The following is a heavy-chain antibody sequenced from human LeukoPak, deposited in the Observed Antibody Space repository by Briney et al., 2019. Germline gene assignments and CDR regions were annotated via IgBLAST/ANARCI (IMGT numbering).Heavy chain of an antibody. CDR3: AMSYDSSGYDAFDI. J-gene: IGHJ3*02. D-gene: IGHD3-22*01. CDR2: INSDGSRT. CDR1: GFTFSSYW. Sequence: GGSLRLSCAASGFTFSSYWMHWVRQAPGKGLVWVSRINSDGSRTSYADSVKGRFTITRDNAKNTLYLQMNSVRAEDTAVYYCAMSYDSSGYDAFDIWGQGTMVTVSS. V-gene: IGHV3-74*01.